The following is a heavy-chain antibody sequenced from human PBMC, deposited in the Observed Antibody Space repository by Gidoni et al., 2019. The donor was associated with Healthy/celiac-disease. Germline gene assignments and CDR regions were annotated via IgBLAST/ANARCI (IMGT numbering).Heavy chain of an antibody. Sequence: QLQLPESGPGLVKPSETLSLTCTVSGGSISSSSYYWGWIRQPPGKGLEWIGSIYYSGSTYYNPSLKSRVTISVDTSKNQVSLKLSSVTAADTAVYYCARQVQGYCSGGSCYSRIFDYWGQGTLVTVSS. CDR3: ARQVQGYCSGGSCYSRIFDY. CDR1: GGSISSSSYY. CDR2: IYYSGST. D-gene: IGHD2-15*01. J-gene: IGHJ4*02. V-gene: IGHV4-39*01.